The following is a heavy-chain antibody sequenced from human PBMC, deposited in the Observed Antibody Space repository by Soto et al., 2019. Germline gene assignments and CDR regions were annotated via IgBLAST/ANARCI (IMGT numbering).Heavy chain of an antibody. J-gene: IGHJ4*02. D-gene: IGHD3-10*01. V-gene: IGHV3-72*01. CDR2: IRNRPNSYTT. CDR3: VRDSGRGFYFDY. Sequence: EVQLVESGGGLVQPGGSLRLSCAASGFTFSDHYMDWVRQAPGKGLEWVGRIRNRPNSYTTQYAASVKGRFAVLRDDSENLVYLQMNGLKTGDTAVYYCVRDSGRGFYFDYWCQGAQVTVSS. CDR1: GFTFSDHY.